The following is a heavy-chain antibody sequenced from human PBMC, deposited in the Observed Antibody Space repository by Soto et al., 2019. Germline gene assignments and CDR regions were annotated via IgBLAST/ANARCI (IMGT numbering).Heavy chain of an antibody. J-gene: IGHJ4*02. CDR2: ISGSGGST. Sequence: GGSLRLSCAASGFTFSSYAMSWVRQAPGKGLEWVSAISGSGGSTYYADSVKGRFTISRDNSKNTLYLQMNSLRAEDTAVYYCAKDRGPTYSGYEPNSFDYWGQGTLVTVSS. D-gene: IGHD5-12*01. CDR3: AKDRGPTYSGYEPNSFDY. CDR1: GFTFSSYA. V-gene: IGHV3-23*01.